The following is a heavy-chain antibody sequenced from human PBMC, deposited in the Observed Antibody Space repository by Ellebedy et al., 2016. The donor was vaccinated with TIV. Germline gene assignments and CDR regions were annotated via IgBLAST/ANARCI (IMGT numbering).Heavy chain of an antibody. Sequence: PGGSLRLSCAASGVSFSSYAIHWVRQAPGKGLEWVAVISYDGTNKDFAGSVKGRFTISRDNSKNTVYLQMNSLRAEDTAVYYCASSRYSSSWYFDYWGQGSLVTVSS. D-gene: IGHD6-13*01. CDR1: GVSFSSYA. CDR2: ISYDGTNK. V-gene: IGHV3-30*01. J-gene: IGHJ4*02. CDR3: ASSRYSSSWYFDY.